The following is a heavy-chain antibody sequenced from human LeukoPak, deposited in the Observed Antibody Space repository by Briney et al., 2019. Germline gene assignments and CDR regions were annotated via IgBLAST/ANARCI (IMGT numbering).Heavy chain of an antibody. D-gene: IGHD5-12*01. Sequence: SETLSLTCTVSGGSISSSSYYWGWIRQPPGKGLEWIGSIYYSGSTYYNPSLKSRVTISVDTSKNQFSLKLSSVTAADTAVYYCAGDYSGYSGYVGYWGQGTLVTDSS. CDR3: AGDYSGYSGYVGY. V-gene: IGHV4-39*07. CDR2: IYYSGST. J-gene: IGHJ4*02. CDR1: GGSISSSSYY.